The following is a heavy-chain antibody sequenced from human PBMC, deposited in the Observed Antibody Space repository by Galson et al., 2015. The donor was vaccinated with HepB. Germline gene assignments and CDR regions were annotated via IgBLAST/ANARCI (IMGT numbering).Heavy chain of an antibody. CDR2: ISSSSSYT. Sequence: SLRLSCAASGFTFSDYYMSWIRQAPGKGLEWVSYISSSSSYTNYADSVKGRFTISRDNAKNSLYLQMNSLRAEDTAVYYCARPPVVAARWTRLGFDYWGQGTLVTVSS. CDR3: ARPPVVAARWTRLGFDY. V-gene: IGHV3-11*03. D-gene: IGHD2-15*01. J-gene: IGHJ4*02. CDR1: GFTFSDYY.